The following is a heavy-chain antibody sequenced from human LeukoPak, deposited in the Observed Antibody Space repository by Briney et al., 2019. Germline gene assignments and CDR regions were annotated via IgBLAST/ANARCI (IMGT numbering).Heavy chain of an antibody. D-gene: IGHD5-24*01. J-gene: IGHJ4*02. CDR3: AAINIAQLPIRVY. CDR1: GFTFSNFG. Sequence: GGSLRLSCAASGFTFSNFGMHWVRQAPGKGLEWVAFIRYGGTGDYYPDSVEGRFTVSRDNSKNTLFLQMNSLRHEDTAVYYCAAINIAQLPIRVYWGQGTLVTVSS. V-gene: IGHV3-30*02. CDR2: IRYGGTGD.